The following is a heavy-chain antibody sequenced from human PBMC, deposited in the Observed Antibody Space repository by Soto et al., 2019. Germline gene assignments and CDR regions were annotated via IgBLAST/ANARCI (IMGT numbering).Heavy chain of an antibody. CDR3: ARLTYYDILTGYSHFDY. Sequence: SETLSLTCTVSGGSISSGGYYWSWIRQHPGKGLEWIGYIYYSGSTYYNPSLKSRVTISVDTSKNQFSLKLSSVTAADTAVYYCARLTYYDILTGYSHFDYWGQGTLVTVSS. D-gene: IGHD3-9*01. J-gene: IGHJ4*02. CDR2: IYYSGST. V-gene: IGHV4-31*03. CDR1: GGSISSGGYY.